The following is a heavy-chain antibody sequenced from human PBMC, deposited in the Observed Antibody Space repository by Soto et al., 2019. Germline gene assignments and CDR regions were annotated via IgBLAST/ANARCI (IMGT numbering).Heavy chain of an antibody. D-gene: IGHD3-22*01. V-gene: IGHV3-30-3*01. J-gene: IGHJ4*02. CDR1: GFTFSSYA. CDR3: ARDSSVDSSGYCHY. CDR2: ISYDGSNK. Sequence: QVQLVESGGGVVQPGRSLRLSCAASGFTFSSYAMHWVRQAPGKGLEWVAVISYDGSNKYYADSVKGRFTISRDNSKNTLYLQMYSLRAEDTTVYYCARDSSVDSSGYCHYWGQGTLVTVSS.